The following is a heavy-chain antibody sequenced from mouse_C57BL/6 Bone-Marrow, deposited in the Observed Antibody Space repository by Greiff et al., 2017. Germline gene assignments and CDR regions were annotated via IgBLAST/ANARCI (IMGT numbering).Heavy chain of an antibody. D-gene: IGHD4-1*01. CDR1: EYEFPSHD. CDR2: INSDGGST. J-gene: IGHJ3*01. CDR3: ARHHWDVWFAY. V-gene: IGHV5-2*01. Sequence: EVQGVEFGGGLVQPGESLKLSCESNEYEFPSHDMSWVRKTPEKRLELVATINSDGGSTYYPDTMERRFIISRDNTKKTLYLQMSSLRSEYTALYYSARHHWDVWFAYWGQETLVTVST.